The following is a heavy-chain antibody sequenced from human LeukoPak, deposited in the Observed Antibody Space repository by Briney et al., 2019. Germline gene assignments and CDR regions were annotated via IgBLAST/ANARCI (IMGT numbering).Heavy chain of an antibody. V-gene: IGHV3-30*18. CDR2: ISYDGSDK. CDR3: AKDLTAQPMIDY. D-gene: IGHD3-22*01. CDR1: GYTFSTHG. Sequence: GGSLRLSCAASGYTFSTHGMHWIRQSPGKGLEWVAVISYDGSDKYYADSVKGRFTISRGNSKNTLYLQVNSLRTEDTAVYYCAKDLTAQPMIDYWGQGTLVTVSS. J-gene: IGHJ4*02.